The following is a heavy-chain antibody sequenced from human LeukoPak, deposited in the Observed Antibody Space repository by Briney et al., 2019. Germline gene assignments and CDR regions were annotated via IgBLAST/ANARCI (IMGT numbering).Heavy chain of an antibody. CDR1: GFTLSTYW. D-gene: IGHD3-3*01. CDR3: ARDQTYYDFWTGHYTAHYFDS. V-gene: IGHV3-74*03. Sequence: GGSLRLSCAASGFTLSTYWMHWVRHARRKGLVWVSRVDSDGSSVTYADSVNGRFTVSRDNAKNTLYLQMDSLGVEDTAVYYCARDQTYYDFWTGHYTAHYFDSWGQGTLVTVSS. CDR2: VDSDGSSV. J-gene: IGHJ4*02.